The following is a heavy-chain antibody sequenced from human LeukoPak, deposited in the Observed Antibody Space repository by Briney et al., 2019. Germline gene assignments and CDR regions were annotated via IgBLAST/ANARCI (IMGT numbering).Heavy chain of an antibody. CDR2: ISSSSSYI. J-gene: IGHJ5*02. CDR1: GFTFSSYS. CDR3: ARDFGANNWFDP. Sequence: PGGSLRLSCAASGFTFSSYSMNWVRQAPGKGLEWVSSISSSSSYIYYADSVKGRFTISRDNAKNSLYLQMNSLRAEDTAVYYCARDFGANNWFDPWGQGTLVTVSS. V-gene: IGHV3-21*01. D-gene: IGHD3-10*01.